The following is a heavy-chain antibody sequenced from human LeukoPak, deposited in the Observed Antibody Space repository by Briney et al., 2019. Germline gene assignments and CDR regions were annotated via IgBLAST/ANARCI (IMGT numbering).Heavy chain of an antibody. J-gene: IGHJ4*02. CDR1: GGSVSSGSYY. D-gene: IGHD6-19*01. V-gene: IGHV4-61*01. Sequence: PSETLSLTCTVSGGSVSSGSYYWSWMRQPPGKGREWIGYIYYSGSTNYNPSLKSRVTISVDTSKNQFSLKLSSVTAADTAVYYCARAGIRDSSGWYWGYWGQGTLVTVSS. CDR2: IYYSGST. CDR3: ARAGIRDSSGWYWGY.